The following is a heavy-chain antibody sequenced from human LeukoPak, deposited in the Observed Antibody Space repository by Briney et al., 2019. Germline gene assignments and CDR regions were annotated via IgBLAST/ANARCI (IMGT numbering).Heavy chain of an antibody. CDR1: GGSISSYY. Sequence: SETLSLTCTVSGGSISSYYWSWIRQPPGKGLEWIGYIYYSGSTNYNPSLKSRVTISVDTSKNQFSLKLSSVTAADTAVYYCARGPRYSSSSDPRYFDYWGQGTLVTVSS. D-gene: IGHD6-6*01. V-gene: IGHV4-59*08. CDR2: IYYSGST. J-gene: IGHJ4*02. CDR3: ARGPRYSSSSDPRYFDY.